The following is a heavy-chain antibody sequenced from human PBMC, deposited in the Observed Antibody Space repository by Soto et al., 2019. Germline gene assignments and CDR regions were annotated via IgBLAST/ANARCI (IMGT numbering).Heavy chain of an antibody. CDR1: GYTFTSYD. V-gene: IGHV1-8*01. Sequence: QVQLVQSGAEVKQPGASVKVSCKASGYTFTSYDINWVRQATGQGLEWMGWMNPNSGNTAYAQKFQGRVTIASNTSRSTAYMELSSLRSEVTAVYYCARARRDGYPNWGQGTLVTVSS. J-gene: IGHJ4*02. CDR3: ARARRDGYPN. CDR2: MNPNSGNT. D-gene: IGHD5-12*01.